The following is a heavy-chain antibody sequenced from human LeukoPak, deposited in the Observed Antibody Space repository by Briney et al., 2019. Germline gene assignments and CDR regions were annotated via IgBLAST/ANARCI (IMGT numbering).Heavy chain of an antibody. Sequence: GGSLRLSCAASGFTVSSNYMSCVRQAPGKGLEWVSVIYSGGSTYYADSVKGRFTISRDNSKNTLYLQMNSLRAEDTAVYYCARESRYAYSPYYFDYWGQGTLVTVSS. CDR2: IYSGGST. V-gene: IGHV3-66*01. CDR3: ARESRYAYSPYYFDY. D-gene: IGHD6-13*01. J-gene: IGHJ4*02. CDR1: GFTVSSNY.